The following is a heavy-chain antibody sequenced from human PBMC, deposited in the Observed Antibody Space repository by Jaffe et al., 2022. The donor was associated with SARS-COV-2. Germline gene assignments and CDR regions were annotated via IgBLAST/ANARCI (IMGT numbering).Heavy chain of an antibody. J-gene: IGHJ4*02. CDR1: GGSISSYY. CDR3: ARGGGYNWNYEAGLDY. V-gene: IGHV4-59*01. CDR2: IYYSGST. D-gene: IGHD1-7*01. Sequence: QVQLQESGPGLVKPSETLSLTCTVSGGSISSYYWSWIRQPPGKGLEWIGYIYYSGSTNYNPSLKSRVTISVDTSKNQFSLKLSSVTAADTAVYYCARGGGYNWNYEAGLDYWGQGTLVTVSS.